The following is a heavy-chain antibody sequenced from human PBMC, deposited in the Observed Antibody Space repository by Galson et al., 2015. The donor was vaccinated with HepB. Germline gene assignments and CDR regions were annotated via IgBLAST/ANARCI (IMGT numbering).Heavy chain of an antibody. CDR3: AKDWGQRRLAYFDY. J-gene: IGHJ4*02. CDR2: VSRSGSST. Sequence: SLRLSCAASGFVFSNYDMHWVRQAPGKGLEWVSAVSRSGSSTYYADSVKGRFTISRDNSNNTVSLHMSSLRVEDTAFYFCAKDWGQRRLAYFDYWGRGVLVTVST. CDR1: GFVFSNYD. D-gene: IGHD3-16*01. V-gene: IGHV3-23*01.